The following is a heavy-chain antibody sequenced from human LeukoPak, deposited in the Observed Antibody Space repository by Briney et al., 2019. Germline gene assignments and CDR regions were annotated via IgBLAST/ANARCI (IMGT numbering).Heavy chain of an antibody. J-gene: IGHJ4*02. CDR1: AFTFSSYA. V-gene: IGHV3-23*01. D-gene: IGHD3-16*01. Sequence: PGGSLRLSCAASAFTFSSYAMSWVRQAPGMGLEWVSSISGSGGSTYYANSVKGRFTISRDNSKHKLYLQMNSLRAEDTAGYFCARGIVFSTCGVGGHDYWGQGTLVTVSS. CDR3: ARGIVFSTCGVGGHDY. CDR2: ISGSGGST.